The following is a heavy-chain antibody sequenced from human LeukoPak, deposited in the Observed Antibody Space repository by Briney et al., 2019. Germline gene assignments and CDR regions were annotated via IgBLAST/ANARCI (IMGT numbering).Heavy chain of an antibody. CDR3: ARETYCTNGVCHNINRYFDY. J-gene: IGHJ4*02. Sequence: GGSLRLSCAASGFIVSSNYMSWVRQAPGKGLEWVSVIYSGGNTCYADSVKGRFIISRDNSKNTVYLQMNSLRVEDTAMYYCARETYCTNGVCHNINRYFDYWGQGALVTVSS. D-gene: IGHD2-8*01. V-gene: IGHV3-66*01. CDR1: GFIVSSNY. CDR2: IYSGGNT.